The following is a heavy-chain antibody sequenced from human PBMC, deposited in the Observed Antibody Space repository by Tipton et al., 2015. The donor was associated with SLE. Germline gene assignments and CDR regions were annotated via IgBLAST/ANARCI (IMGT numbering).Heavy chain of an antibody. CDR3: ARDLFVEFYRSWSDYAYYFDY. V-gene: IGHV4-39*06. CDR2: IYHSGST. D-gene: IGHD3-3*01. J-gene: IGHJ4*02. CDR1: GGSISSSYY. Sequence: LRLSCTASGGSISSSYYWGWIRQSPGKGLEWIGSIYHSGSTQYNPSLKSRVTISVDTSGNQVPLRLRSVTAADTAVYYCARDLFVEFYRSWSDYAYYFDYWGQGVLVTVSS.